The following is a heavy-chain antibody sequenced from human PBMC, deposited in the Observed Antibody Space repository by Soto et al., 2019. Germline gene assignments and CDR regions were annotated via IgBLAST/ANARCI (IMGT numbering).Heavy chain of an antibody. D-gene: IGHD6-13*01. J-gene: IGHJ2*01. Sequence: EVQLLESGGDWVQPGGSLRLSCAASGFTFSSFAVSWVRQAPGKGLEWLSAISGSGGSTYYADSVKGRFTISRDNSKNTLYLQMNSLRVDDTAVYYCAKDPSGATSWYYWYFVLWGRGTLVTVSS. CDR3: AKDPSGATSWYYWYFVL. V-gene: IGHV3-23*01. CDR2: ISGSGGST. CDR1: GFTFSSFA.